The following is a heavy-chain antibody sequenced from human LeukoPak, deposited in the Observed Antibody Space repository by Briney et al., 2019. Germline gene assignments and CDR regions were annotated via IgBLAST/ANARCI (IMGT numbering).Heavy chain of an antibody. CDR3: ARQGITILSDWFDP. V-gene: IGHV3-74*01. J-gene: IGHJ5*02. Sequence: GGSLRLSCAAAGFTFSSYWMHWVRQAPGKGLVWVSRINSGGSSTSYADSVKGRFTISRDNAKNTLYLQMNSLRAEDTAVYYCARQGITILSDWFDPWGQGAQVTVSS. CDR1: GFTFSSYW. CDR2: INSGGSST. D-gene: IGHD3-9*01.